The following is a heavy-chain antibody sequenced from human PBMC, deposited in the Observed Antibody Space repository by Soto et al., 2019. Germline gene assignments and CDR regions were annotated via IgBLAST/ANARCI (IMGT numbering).Heavy chain of an antibody. CDR2: MNPNSGNT. Sequence: ASVKVSCKASGYTFTSYDINWVRQATGQGLEWMGWMNPNSGNTGYAQKFQGRVTMTRNTSISTAYMELSSLRSEDTAVYYCARNAHYYDSSGYYYGLDYWGQGTLVTVSS. D-gene: IGHD3-22*01. V-gene: IGHV1-8*01. CDR3: ARNAHYYDSSGYYYGLDY. J-gene: IGHJ4*02. CDR1: GYTFTSYD.